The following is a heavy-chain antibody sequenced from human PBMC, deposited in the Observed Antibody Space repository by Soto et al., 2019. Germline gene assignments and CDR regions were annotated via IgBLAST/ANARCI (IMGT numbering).Heavy chain of an antibody. CDR2: IDSNGQIT. V-gene: IGHV3-64D*06. D-gene: IGHD2-2*01. J-gene: IGHJ4*02. CDR1: GFTLSDYS. Sequence: GGSLRLSCSASGFTLSDYSMHWVRQTSEKRLEYISIIDSNGQITDYAESVKGRFAISRDNSKNTLYLQMTSLRTDDTAVYYCVKDRIRHCTSTSCYLLDYWGQGTPVTVSS. CDR3: VKDRIRHCTSTSCYLLDY.